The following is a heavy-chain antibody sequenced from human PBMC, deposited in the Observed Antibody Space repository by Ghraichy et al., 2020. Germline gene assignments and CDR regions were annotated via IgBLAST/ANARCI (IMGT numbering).Heavy chain of an antibody. Sequence: LTCAASGFTFSSFGMHWVRQAPGKGLEWVAFMRYDGSYEYYAESVKGRFTISRDNSKNTLCLQMNSLRAEDTAVYYCAKAGITGLDYWGQGTLVTVSS. CDR1: GFTFSSFG. CDR2: MRYDGSYE. V-gene: IGHV3-30*02. CDR3: AKAGITGLDY. J-gene: IGHJ4*02. D-gene: IGHD1-20*01.